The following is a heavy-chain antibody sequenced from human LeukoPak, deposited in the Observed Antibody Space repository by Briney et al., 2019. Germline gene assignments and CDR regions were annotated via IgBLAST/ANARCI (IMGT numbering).Heavy chain of an antibody. J-gene: IGHJ4*02. Sequence: SETLSLTCTVSGGSISSSSYYWGWIRQPPGKGLEWIGSIYYSGSTFYNPSLKTRVTISVDTSANQFSLKLNSVTAADTAVYCCARHDIIGYFDYWGQGTLATVSS. CDR1: GGSISSSSYY. CDR3: ARHDIIGYFDY. V-gene: IGHV4-39*01. D-gene: IGHD1-20*01. CDR2: IYYSGST.